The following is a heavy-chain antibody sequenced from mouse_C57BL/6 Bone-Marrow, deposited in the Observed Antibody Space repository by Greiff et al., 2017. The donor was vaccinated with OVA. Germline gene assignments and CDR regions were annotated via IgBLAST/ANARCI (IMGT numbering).Heavy chain of an antibody. J-gene: IGHJ4*01. D-gene: IGHD2-1*01. V-gene: IGHV10-3*01. CDR1: GFTFNTYA. CDR3: VRDSPLYFYYAMDY. CDR2: IRSKSSNYAT. Sequence: EVQLVESGGGLVQPKGSLKLSCAASGFTFNTYAMHWVRPAPGKGLEWVARIRSKSSNYATYYADSVKDRFTISRDDSQSMLYLQMNNLKTEDTAMYYCVRDSPLYFYYAMDYWGQGTSVTVSS.